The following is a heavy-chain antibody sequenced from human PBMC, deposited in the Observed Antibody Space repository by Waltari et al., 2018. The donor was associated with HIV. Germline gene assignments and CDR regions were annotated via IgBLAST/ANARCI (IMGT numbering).Heavy chain of an antibody. D-gene: IGHD6-6*01. V-gene: IGHV3-33*01. CDR3: ARGYSSSRWIPLYH. J-gene: IGHJ4*02. Sequence: QVQLVESGGGVVQTGTSMTLSCEVSGVTFSIFAIHWVRQSPGKGLECLAVFWSDGVEISYADSVKGRFTISKDSSQKTLYLHLTSLRAEDTALYYCARGYSSSRWIPLYHWGRGTLVTVSS. CDR1: GVTFSIFA. CDR2: FWSDGVEI.